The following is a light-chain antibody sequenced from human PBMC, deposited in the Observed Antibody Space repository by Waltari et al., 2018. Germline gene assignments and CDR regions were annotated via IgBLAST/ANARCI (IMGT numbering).Light chain of an antibody. CDR2: GAS. V-gene: IGKV3-15*01. CDR3: QQYNHWPWT. CDR1: QTVSSN. J-gene: IGKJ1*01. Sequence: MTQSPGPLSASPGERVTLSCRASQTVSSNLVWYKQIPGQPPRVLIYGASTRTTGVPARFSGSGSATEFTLTISSLQSEDFAVYFCQQYNHWPWTFGQGTKVEVK.